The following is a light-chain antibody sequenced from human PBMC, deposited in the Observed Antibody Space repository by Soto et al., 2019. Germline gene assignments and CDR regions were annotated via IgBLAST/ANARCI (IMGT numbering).Light chain of an antibody. V-gene: IGLV1-44*01. J-gene: IGLJ1*01. CDR3: AAWDDSLNGLV. Sequence: QSVLTQPPSASGTPGQRVTISCSGSSSNIGSNTVNWYQQLPGTAPKLLIYNNNQRPSWVPDRFSGSKSGTSASLAISGLQSEEEAAYYCAAWDDSLNGLVFGTGTKLTVL. CDR2: NNN. CDR1: SSNIGSNT.